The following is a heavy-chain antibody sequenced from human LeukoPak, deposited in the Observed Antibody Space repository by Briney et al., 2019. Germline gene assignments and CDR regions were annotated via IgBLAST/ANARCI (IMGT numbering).Heavy chain of an antibody. V-gene: IGHV1-2*02. CDR2: INPNSGGT. CDR1: GYTFTGYY. CDR3: ARSAGIAVAGPFDY. Sequence: GASVKVSCKASGYTFTGYYMHWVRQTPGQGLEWMGLINPNSGGTNYAQKFQGRVTMTRDTSISTAYMELSRLRSDDTAVYYCARSAGIAVAGPFDYWGQGTLVTVSS. D-gene: IGHD6-19*01. J-gene: IGHJ4*02.